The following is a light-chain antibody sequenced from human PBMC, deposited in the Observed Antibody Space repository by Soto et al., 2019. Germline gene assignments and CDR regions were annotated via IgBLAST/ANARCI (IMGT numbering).Light chain of an antibody. CDR2: EGI. CDR1: SSTVGGFNV. CDR3: CSYVGATTYV. Sequence: QSALTQPPAVSGSPGQSITISCTGTSSTVGGFNVVAWYQQHPGKAPKVIIYEGIKRPSGVSNRFSGSNSGNTASLTISGLQAEDEADYYCCSYVGATTYVFGTGTKVTVL. V-gene: IGLV2-23*01. J-gene: IGLJ1*01.